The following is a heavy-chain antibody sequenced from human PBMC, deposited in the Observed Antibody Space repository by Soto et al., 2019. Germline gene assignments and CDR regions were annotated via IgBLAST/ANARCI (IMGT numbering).Heavy chain of an antibody. D-gene: IGHD6-13*01. Sequence: ESGGGVVQPGRSLRLSCAASGFNINNYGMHWVRQAPGKGLEWVAVIWNDGNGYYYANSVKGRFTISRDNSKNTLFLQMSSLRAEDTAVYYCARRQISPPTRGAASARGGMDVWGQGTTVTVSS. V-gene: IGHV3-33*01. J-gene: IGHJ6*02. CDR2: IWNDGNGY. CDR1: GFNINNYG. CDR3: ARRQISPPTRGAASARGGMDV.